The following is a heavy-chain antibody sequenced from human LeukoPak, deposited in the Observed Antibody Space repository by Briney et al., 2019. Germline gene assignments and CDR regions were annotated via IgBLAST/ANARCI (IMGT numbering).Heavy chain of an antibody. CDR2: IYHSGRT. V-gene: IGHV4-38-2*02. CDR3: ARDAGYYDSSGYYWYY. J-gene: IGHJ4*02. Sequence: SETLSLTCAVSGDSISSGYYWGWIRQSPGKGLEWIGSIYHSGRTYYNPSLKSRVTISVDTSKNQFSLKLSSVTAADTAVYYCARDAGYYDSSGYYWYYWGQGTLVTVSS. D-gene: IGHD3-22*01. CDR1: GDSISSGYY.